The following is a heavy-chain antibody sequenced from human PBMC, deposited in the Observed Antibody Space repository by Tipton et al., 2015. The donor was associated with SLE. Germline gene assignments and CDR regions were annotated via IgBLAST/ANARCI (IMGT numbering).Heavy chain of an antibody. CDR3: ARDEYRYDGTGYHLLGHFDY. J-gene: IGHJ4*02. CDR1: GGSIISYY. D-gene: IGHD3-22*01. Sequence: TLSLTCTVSGGSIISYYWSWIRQPPGRGLEWIAFIHYTGSTRYNPSLKSRVTISVDTPKNQFSLKLSSVTAADTAVYYCARDEYRYDGTGYHLLGHFDYWGQGTLVTVSS. V-gene: IGHV4-59*12. CDR2: IHYTGST.